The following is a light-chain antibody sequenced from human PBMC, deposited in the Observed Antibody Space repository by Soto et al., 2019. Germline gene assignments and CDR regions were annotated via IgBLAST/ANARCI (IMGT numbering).Light chain of an antibody. CDR1: QSVSSSY. V-gene: IGKV3-20*01. CDR2: GAS. J-gene: IGKJ2*01. CDR3: QQFGSSYT. Sequence: EIVLTQSPGTLSLSPGERATLSCRASQSVSSSYLAWYQQKPGQAPRLLIYGASSRATGIPDRFSGSGSGTAFTLTISRLAPEDFAVYYCQQFGSSYTFGQGTKLDIK.